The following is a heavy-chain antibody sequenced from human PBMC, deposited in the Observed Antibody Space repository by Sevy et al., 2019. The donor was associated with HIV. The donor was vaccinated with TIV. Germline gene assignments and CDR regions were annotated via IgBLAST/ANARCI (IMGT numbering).Heavy chain of an antibody. CDR1: GASITSYY. J-gene: IGHJ2*01. CDR3: ARVRRRPPVVDSNWYFDV. CDR2: VYHGGTT. Sequence: SETLSLTCAVSGASITSYYWNWIRQSPGKGLEWIAYVYHGGTTSYNPSLKSRVSISLDTSRKQFSLTLYSVTAADTAIYYCARVRRRPPVVDSNWYFDVWGRGTLVTVSS. V-gene: IGHV4-59*12. D-gene: IGHD3-22*01.